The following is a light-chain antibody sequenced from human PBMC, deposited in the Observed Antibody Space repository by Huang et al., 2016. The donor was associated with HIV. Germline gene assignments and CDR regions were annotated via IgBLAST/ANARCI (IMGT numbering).Light chain of an antibody. Sequence: MTQSPATLSMSPGERASLSCRASQTVTNNLAWYQHKPGQAPRVLIYGASTRAAGVPARFSGSGSGTDVTLTISSLQSEDFAIYYCHQYNNWPPAFGGGTKVEI. CDR3: HQYNNWPPA. CDR2: GAS. CDR1: QTVTNN. V-gene: IGKV3-15*01. J-gene: IGKJ4*01.